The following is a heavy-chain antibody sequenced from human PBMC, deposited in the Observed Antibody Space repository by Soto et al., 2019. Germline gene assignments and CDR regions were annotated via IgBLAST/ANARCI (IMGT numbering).Heavy chain of an antibody. Sequence: SETLSLTCAVSGYSISSGYYWGWIRQPPGKGLEWIGSIYHSGSTYYNPSLKSRVIISVDTSKNQFSLKLRSVTAADTAVYYCVRDGTKTLRDWFDPWGQGISVTVSS. CDR2: IYHSGST. CDR1: GYSISSGYY. D-gene: IGHD1-1*01. V-gene: IGHV4-38-2*01. CDR3: VRDGTKTLRDWFDP. J-gene: IGHJ5*02.